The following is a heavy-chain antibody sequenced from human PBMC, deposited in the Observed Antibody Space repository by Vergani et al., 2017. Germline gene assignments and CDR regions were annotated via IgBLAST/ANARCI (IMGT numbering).Heavy chain of an antibody. Sequence: QVQLVESGGGLVKPGGSLRLSCAASGFTFSDYYMSWIRQAPGKGLEWVSIISDNGGTTYYADSVKGRFTISRDNSKDTLYLQMNSLRAEDTAVYYCARDLLPGTLLLLAYWGQGTLISVSS. CDR3: ARDLLPGTLLLLAY. J-gene: IGHJ4*02. CDR1: GFTFSDYY. V-gene: IGHV3-11*01. D-gene: IGHD1-7*01. CDR2: ISDNGGTT.